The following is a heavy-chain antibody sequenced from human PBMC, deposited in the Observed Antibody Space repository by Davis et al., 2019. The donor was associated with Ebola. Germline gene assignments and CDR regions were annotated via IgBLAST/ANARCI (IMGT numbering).Heavy chain of an antibody. CDR1: GFTFSSYW. D-gene: IGHD2-21*02. Sequence: GGSLRLSCAASGFTFSSYWMSWVRQAPGKGLEWVANIKQDGSEKYYADSVRGRFTISRDNSKNTLYLQMNSLRAEDTAVYYCARDGLAYCGGDCYPFDYWGQGTLVTVSS. J-gene: IGHJ4*02. CDR2: IKQDGSEK. CDR3: ARDGLAYCGGDCYPFDY. V-gene: IGHV3-7*01.